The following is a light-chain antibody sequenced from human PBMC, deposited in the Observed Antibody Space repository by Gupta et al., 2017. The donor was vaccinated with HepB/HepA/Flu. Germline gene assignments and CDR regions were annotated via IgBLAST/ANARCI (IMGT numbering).Light chain of an antibody. V-gene: IGKV3-20*01. CDR2: AAS. CDR1: ESIATRS. J-gene: IGKJ3*01. Sequence: VFTQSPGTLSLSPGERVTLSCRASESIATRSLAWYKQNPGQAPRLLIYAASTRANGIPDRFTGSGSGTEFTLTIDRRDPEDFAVYYCHQECCTPLTFGHGTNVDI. CDR3: HQECCTPLT.